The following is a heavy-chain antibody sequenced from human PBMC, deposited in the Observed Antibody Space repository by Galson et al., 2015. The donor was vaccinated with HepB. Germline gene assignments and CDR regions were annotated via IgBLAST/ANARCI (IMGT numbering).Heavy chain of an antibody. D-gene: IGHD2-2*01. CDR3: AREGGCSSTSCYGRYYYYGMDV. CDR1: GFTFSGSA. Sequence: SLRLSCAASGFTFSGSAMHWVRQASGKGLEWVGRIRSKANSYATAYAASVKGRFTISRDDSKNTAYLQMNSLRAEDTAVYYCAREGGCSSTSCYGRYYYYGMDVWGQGTTVTVSS. J-gene: IGHJ6*02. CDR2: IRSKANSYAT. V-gene: IGHV3-73*01.